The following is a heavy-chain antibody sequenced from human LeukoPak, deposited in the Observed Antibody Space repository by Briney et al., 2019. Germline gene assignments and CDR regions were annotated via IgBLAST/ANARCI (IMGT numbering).Heavy chain of an antibody. D-gene: IGHD3-3*01. CDR2: IIPIFGTA. Sequence: SVKVSCKASGGTFSSYAISWVRQAPGQGLEWMGRIIPIFGTANYAQKFQGRVTITTDESTSTAYMELSSLRSEDTAVYYCARAWVGFEFLEWAPHFQHWGQGTLVTVSS. CDR3: ARAWVGFEFLEWAPHFQH. CDR1: GGTFSSYA. V-gene: IGHV1-69*05. J-gene: IGHJ1*01.